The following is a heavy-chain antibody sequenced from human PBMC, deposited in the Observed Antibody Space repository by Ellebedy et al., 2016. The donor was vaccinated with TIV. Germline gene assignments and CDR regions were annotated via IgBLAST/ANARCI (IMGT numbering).Heavy chain of an antibody. J-gene: IGHJ5*02. D-gene: IGHD4-17*01. CDR3: ARRGSYGDYAVQINNWFDR. Sequence: PGGSLRLSCVASGFSFRSYWMSWVRQAPGKGLEWVANIYQDGSNQYYVDSVKGRFTISRDNANKSLFLQMNSLRGEDTAVYYCARRGSYGDYAVQINNWFDRWGPGTLVTVSS. V-gene: IGHV3-7*01. CDR2: IYQDGSNQ. CDR1: GFSFRSYW.